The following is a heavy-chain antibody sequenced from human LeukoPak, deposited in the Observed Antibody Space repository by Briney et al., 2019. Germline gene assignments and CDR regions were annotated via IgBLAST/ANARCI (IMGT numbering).Heavy chain of an antibody. CDR1: GGSISSSSYY. CDR2: IYDGGST. V-gene: IGHV4-61*05. Sequence: PSETLSLTCTVSGGSISSSSYYWGWIRQPPGKGLEWIGYIYDGGSTNYNPSLKSRVTISVDTSKNQFSLKVSSVTAADTGVYYCASATEMAKVFSFDYWGHGTLVTVSS. D-gene: IGHD2-8*01. J-gene: IGHJ4*01. CDR3: ASATEMAKVFSFDY.